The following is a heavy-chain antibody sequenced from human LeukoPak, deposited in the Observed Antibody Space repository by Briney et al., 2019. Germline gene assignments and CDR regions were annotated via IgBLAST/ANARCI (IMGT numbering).Heavy chain of an antibody. J-gene: IGHJ4*02. Sequence: HPGGSLRLSCTASGFTFGDYAMSWVRQAPGKGLEWVGFIRSKAYGGTTEYAASVKGRFTISRDDSKSFAYLQMNSLKTEDTAVYYCTRTLVQGGDVDYWGQGTLVTVSS. CDR1: GFTFGDYA. CDR2: IRSKAYGGTT. D-gene: IGHD3-10*01. V-gene: IGHV3-49*04. CDR3: TRTLVQGGDVDY.